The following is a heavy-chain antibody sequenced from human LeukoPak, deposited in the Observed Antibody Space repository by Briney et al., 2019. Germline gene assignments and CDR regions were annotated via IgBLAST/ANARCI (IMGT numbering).Heavy chain of an antibody. J-gene: IGHJ4*02. Sequence: PSETLSLTCAVYGGSFSGYYWSWIRQPPVKGLEWIGEINHSGSTNYNPSLKSRVTISVDTSKNQFSLKLSSVTAADTAVYYCAGTYYYDSSGYRRHLRAFDYWGQGTLVTVSS. CDR2: INHSGST. D-gene: IGHD3-22*01. CDR1: GGSFSGYY. V-gene: IGHV4-34*01. CDR3: AGTYYYDSSGYRRHLRAFDY.